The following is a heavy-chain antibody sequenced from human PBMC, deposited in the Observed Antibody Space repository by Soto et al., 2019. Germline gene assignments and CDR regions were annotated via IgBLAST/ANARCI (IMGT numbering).Heavy chain of an antibody. D-gene: IGHD3-22*01. CDR3: ARDPSIVGVMLWYFDL. CDR2: ISYDGSNK. V-gene: IGHV3-30-3*01. Sequence: QVQLVESGGGVVQPGRSLRLSCAASGFTFSSYAMHWVRQAPGKGLEWVAVISYDGSNKYYADSVKGRFTISRDNSQNTLYLQMNSLRAEDTAVYYCARDPSIVGVMLWYFDLWGRGTLVTVSS. CDR1: GFTFSSYA. J-gene: IGHJ2*01.